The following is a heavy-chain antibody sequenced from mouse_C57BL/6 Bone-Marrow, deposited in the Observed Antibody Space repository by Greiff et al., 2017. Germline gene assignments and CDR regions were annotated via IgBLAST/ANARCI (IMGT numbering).Heavy chain of an antibody. D-gene: IGHD1-1*01. J-gene: IGHJ2*01. CDR2: INPSSGYT. V-gene: IGHV1-4*01. CDR3: ARGLRKFDY. Sequence: VQLQQSGAELARPGASVTMSCKASGYTFTSYTMHWVKQRPGQGLEWIGYINPSSGYTKYNQKFKDKATFTADKSSSTAYMQLSSLTSEDSAVYYCARGLRKFDYWGQGTTLTVSS. CDR1: GYTFTSYT.